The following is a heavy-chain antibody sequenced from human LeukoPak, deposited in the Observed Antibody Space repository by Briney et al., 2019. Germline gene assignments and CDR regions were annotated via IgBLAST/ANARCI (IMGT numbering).Heavy chain of an antibody. Sequence: GESLKISCKGSGYSFTGYWIGWVRQMPGKGLEWMGIIYPGDSDTRYSPSFQGHVTISADKSISTAYLQWSSLKASDTAMYYCATLKPYDYVWGSYPPGAFDIWGQGTMVTVSS. CDR2: IYPGDSDT. CDR3: ATLKPYDYVWGSYPPGAFDI. V-gene: IGHV5-51*01. D-gene: IGHD3-16*02. CDR1: GYSFTGYW. J-gene: IGHJ3*02.